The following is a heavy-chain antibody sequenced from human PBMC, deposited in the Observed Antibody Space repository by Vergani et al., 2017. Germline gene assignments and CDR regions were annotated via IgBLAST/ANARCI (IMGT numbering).Heavy chain of an antibody. V-gene: IGHV3-21*01. D-gene: IGHD6-6*01. Sequence: EVQMVESGGGLVKPGGSLRLSCVASGFTFSHYSMNWVRQAPGKGLEWVSSISGNNDDVYYADSVKGRFTISRDNAKNSLYLDMSSLRAEDTAVYYCAKDEDDSSSSQYYYYYMDVWGKGTTVTVSS. CDR3: AKDEDDSSSSQYYYYYMDV. CDR1: GFTFSHYS. CDR2: ISGNNDDV. J-gene: IGHJ6*03.